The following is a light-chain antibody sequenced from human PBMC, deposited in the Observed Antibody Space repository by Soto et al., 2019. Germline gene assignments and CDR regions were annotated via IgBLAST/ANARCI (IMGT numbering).Light chain of an antibody. CDR3: AAWDDSLNAHVV. V-gene: IGLV1-51*01. Sequence: QSVLTQPPSVSAAPGQTVTISCSGSGSNIGNNYVHWYQQLPGTAPKLLIYDNDKRPSGIPDRFSGSKSGTSATLGITGLQTGDEADYYCAAWDDSLNAHVVFGGGTKLTVL. CDR1: GSNIGNNY. CDR2: DND. J-gene: IGLJ2*01.